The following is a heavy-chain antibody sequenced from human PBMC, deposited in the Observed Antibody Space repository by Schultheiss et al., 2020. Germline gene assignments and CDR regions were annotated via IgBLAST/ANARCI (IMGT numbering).Heavy chain of an antibody. J-gene: IGHJ2*01. D-gene: IGHD1-26*01. CDR3: ARGRGSRAWYFDL. V-gene: IGHV4-61*01. CDR1: GGSVSSGSYY. Sequence: SETLSLTCTVSGGSVSSGSYYWSWIRQPPGKGLEWIGFSHYSGSTNYNPSLRSRVTISVDTSKNQFSLKLSSVTAADTAVYYCARGRGSRAWYFDLWGRGTPVTVSS. CDR2: SHYSGST.